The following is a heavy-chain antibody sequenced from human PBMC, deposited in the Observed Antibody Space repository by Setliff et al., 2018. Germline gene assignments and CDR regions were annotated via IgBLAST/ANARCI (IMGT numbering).Heavy chain of an antibody. D-gene: IGHD5-18*01. CDR2: IYTSGST. Sequence: PSETLSLTCTVSGGSISSGSYYWSWIRQPAGKGLEWIGHIYTSGSTNYNPSLKSRVTISVDTSKNQFSLKLSSVTAADTAVYYRASSFGYSYGGYYYYGMDVWGQGTTVTVSS. CDR3: ASSFGYSYGGYYYYGMDV. J-gene: IGHJ6*02. CDR1: GGSISSGSYY. V-gene: IGHV4-61*09.